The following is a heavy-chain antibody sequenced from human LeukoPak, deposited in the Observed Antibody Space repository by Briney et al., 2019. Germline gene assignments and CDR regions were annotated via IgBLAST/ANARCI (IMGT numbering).Heavy chain of an antibody. D-gene: IGHD3-22*01. V-gene: IGHV4-30-4*01. J-gene: IGHJ4*02. CDR2: ISYSGIT. CDR3: ARDAFGDYYDATGYWIFDY. Sequence: SETLSLTCTVSGVSITSDDYYWPWLRQPPGKGLEWIGHISYSGITSYNPSLKSRVTMSVDTSRNQFSLRLTSVTAADTAVYYCARDAFGDYYDATGYWIFDYWGQGSLVTVSS. CDR1: GVSITSDDYY.